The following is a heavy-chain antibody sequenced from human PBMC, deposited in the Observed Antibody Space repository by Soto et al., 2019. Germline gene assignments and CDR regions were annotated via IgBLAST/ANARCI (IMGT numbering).Heavy chain of an antibody. V-gene: IGHV3-15*01. CDR2: IKNKADGGTT. CDR3: TTDGGSH. Sequence: GGSLRLSCAASGFTFSNAWMSWVRQAPGKGLEWVGRIKNKADGGTTDYAAPVKGRFTISRDDSKNTLYLEMNSLKTEDSAVYYCTTDGGSHWGQGPLVTVSS. CDR1: GFTFSNAW. J-gene: IGHJ4*02. D-gene: IGHD3-16*01.